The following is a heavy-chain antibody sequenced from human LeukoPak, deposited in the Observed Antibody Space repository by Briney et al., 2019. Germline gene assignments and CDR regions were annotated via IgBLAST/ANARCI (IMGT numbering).Heavy chain of an antibody. J-gene: IGHJ5*02. Sequence: GGSLRLSCAASGFTFSSYGMHWVRQAPGKGLEWVAVISYDGSNKYYADSVKGRFTISRDNSKNTLYLQMNSLRAEDTAVYYCARVARQQLVRWFDPWGQGTLVTVSS. CDR1: GFTFSSYG. CDR2: ISYDGSNK. V-gene: IGHV3-30*03. D-gene: IGHD6-13*01. CDR3: ARVARQQLVRWFDP.